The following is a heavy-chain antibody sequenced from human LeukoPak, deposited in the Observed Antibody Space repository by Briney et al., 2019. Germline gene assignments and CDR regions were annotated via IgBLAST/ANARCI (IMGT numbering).Heavy chain of an antibody. Sequence: SENLSLTCTVSGGSISSYYWSWIRQPPGKGLEWIAYLYYSGNTNYNPSLKSRVTISVDASKNQFSLKLTSVTAADTALYYCARVYGYNFYYFDYWGQGILVTVSS. D-gene: IGHD5-24*01. J-gene: IGHJ4*02. CDR2: LYYSGNT. CDR1: GGSISSYY. V-gene: IGHV4-59*01. CDR3: ARVYGYNFYYFDY.